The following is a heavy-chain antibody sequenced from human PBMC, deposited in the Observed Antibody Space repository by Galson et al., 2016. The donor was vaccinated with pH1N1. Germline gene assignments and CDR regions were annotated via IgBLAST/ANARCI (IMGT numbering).Heavy chain of an antibody. Sequence: SVKVSCKASGGNFNSHGFSWVRQAPGQGLEWMGRIIPILGTTNYAQRFQGKVTISADESTNTAYMELTSLRSEDTAMYFCAREDYYDTDLSDWYFDLWGRGTLLTVSS. CDR3: AREDYYDTDLSDWYFDL. D-gene: IGHD3-22*01. CDR2: IIPILGTT. J-gene: IGHJ2*01. V-gene: IGHV1-69*13. CDR1: GGNFNSHG.